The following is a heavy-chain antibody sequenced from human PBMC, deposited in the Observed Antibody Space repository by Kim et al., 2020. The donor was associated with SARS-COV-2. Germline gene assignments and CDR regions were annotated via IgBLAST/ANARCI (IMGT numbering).Heavy chain of an antibody. D-gene: IGHD2-2*01. J-gene: IGHJ4*02. Sequence: SSTYYADSVKGRFTISRDNSKNTLYLQMNSLRAEDTAVYYCAKVIPSYLDYWGQGTLVTVSS. V-gene: IGHV3-23*03. CDR2: SST. CDR3: AKVIPSYLDY.